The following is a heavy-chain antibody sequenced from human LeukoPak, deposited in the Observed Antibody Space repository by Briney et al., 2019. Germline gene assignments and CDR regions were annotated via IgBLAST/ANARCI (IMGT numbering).Heavy chain of an antibody. CDR1: GYTFTSYY. V-gene: IGHV1-46*03. CDR3: AREGSSGWYLTGKNAFDF. J-gene: IGHJ3*01. D-gene: IGHD6-19*01. Sequence: ASVKVSCKASGYTFTSYYMHWVRQAPGQGLEWMGIINPSGGSTSYAQKFQGRVTMTRDTSTSTVYMELSSLRSEDTAVYYCAREGSSGWYLTGKNAFDFWGQGSMVTVSS. CDR2: INPSGGST.